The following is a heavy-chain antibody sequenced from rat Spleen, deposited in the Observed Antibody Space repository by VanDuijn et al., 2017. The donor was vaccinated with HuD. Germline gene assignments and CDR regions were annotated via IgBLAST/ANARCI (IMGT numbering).Heavy chain of an antibody. J-gene: IGHJ3*01. D-gene: IGHD1-11*01. CDR2: ISYDGGNT. V-gene: IGHV5-20*01. CDR1: GFTFSDYY. Sequence: EVQLVESGGGLVQPGRSLKLSCAASGFTFSDYYMAWVRRDPTKGLEWVASISYDGGNTYYRDSVKGRFSISRDNAKSTLYLQMDSLRSEDTATYYCARLGTEAIGNWFSYWGQGTLVTVSS. CDR3: ARLGTEAIGNWFSY.